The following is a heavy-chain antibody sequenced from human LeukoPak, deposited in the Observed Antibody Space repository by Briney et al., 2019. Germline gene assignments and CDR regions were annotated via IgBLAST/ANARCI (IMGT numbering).Heavy chain of an antibody. CDR3: ARSSGWSPYYFYMDV. CDR2: IYYSGST. CDR1: GGSLSSYY. V-gene: IGHV4-59*08. D-gene: IGHD6-19*01. Sequence: PSETLSLTCTVSGGSLSSYYWSWIRQPPGKGLEWIGYIYYSGSTNYNPSLKSRVTISVDTSKNQFSLKLSSVTAADTAVYYCARSSGWSPYYFYMDVWVKGTTVTVSS. J-gene: IGHJ6*03.